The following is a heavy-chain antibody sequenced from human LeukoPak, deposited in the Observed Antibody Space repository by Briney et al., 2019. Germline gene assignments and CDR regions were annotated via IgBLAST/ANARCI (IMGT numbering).Heavy chain of an antibody. V-gene: IGHV1-18*01. CDR3: ARDPDYDFWSGYFGY. J-gene: IGHJ4*02. CDR2: ISAYNGNT. CDR1: GYTFTSYG. D-gene: IGHD3-3*01. Sequence: ASVKVSCRASGYTFTSYGISWVRQAPGQGLEWMGWISAYNGNTNYAQKLQGRVTMTRDTSLSTAYMELSRLRSDDTAVYYCARDPDYDFWSGYFGYWGQGTLVTVSS.